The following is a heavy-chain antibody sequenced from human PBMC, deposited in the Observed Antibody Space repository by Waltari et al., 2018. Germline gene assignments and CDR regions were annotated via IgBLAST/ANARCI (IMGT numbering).Heavy chain of an antibody. CDR2: SFSNDEK. D-gene: IGHD3-10*01. J-gene: IGHJ4*02. CDR3: ARTPYGGYFDY. V-gene: IGHV2-26*01. CDR1: GFSLSNARMG. Sequence: QVTLKESGPVLVKPTETLTLTCTVPGFSLSNARMGVSWLRQPPGKALEWLAHSFSNDEKSYSTSLKSRLTISKDTSKSQVVLTMTNMDPVDTATYYCARTPYGGYFDYWGQGTLVTVSS.